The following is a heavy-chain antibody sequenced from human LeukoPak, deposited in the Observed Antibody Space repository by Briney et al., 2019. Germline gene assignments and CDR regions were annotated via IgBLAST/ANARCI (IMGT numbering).Heavy chain of an antibody. Sequence: GGSLRLSCAASGFTFSSYAMHWVRQAPGKGLEWVAVISYDGSNKYYADSVKGRFTISRDNSKNTLYLQMNSLRAEDTAVYYCARDRYSNYVAGGLDAWGQGTTVTVSS. CDR2: ISYDGSNK. CDR3: ARDRYSNYVAGGLDA. CDR1: GFTFSSYA. D-gene: IGHD4-11*01. V-gene: IGHV3-30*04. J-gene: IGHJ6*02.